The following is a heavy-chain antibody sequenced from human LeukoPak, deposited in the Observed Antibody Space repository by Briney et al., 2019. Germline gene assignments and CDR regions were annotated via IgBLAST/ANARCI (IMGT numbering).Heavy chain of an antibody. CDR1: GFTFSSYW. CDR2: VKPDGSEK. D-gene: IGHD3-22*01. Sequence: GGSLRLSCAASGFTFSSYWMTWVRQAPGKGLEWVAHVKPDGSEKSYVDSVKGRFTISRDNAQNSLYLQMNSLRAEDTAVYYCARDRGYYVFDYWGQGTLVTVSS. CDR3: ARDRGYYVFDY. V-gene: IGHV3-7*01. J-gene: IGHJ4*02.